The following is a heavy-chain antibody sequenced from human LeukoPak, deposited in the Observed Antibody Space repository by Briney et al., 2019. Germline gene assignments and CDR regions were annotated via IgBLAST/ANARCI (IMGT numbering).Heavy chain of an antibody. D-gene: IGHD3-22*01. V-gene: IGHV3-21*01. CDR3: ARDRHRYHYDGSGYPPY. CDR1: GFTFSSYA. J-gene: IGHJ4*02. Sequence: GGSLRLSCAASGFTFSSYAMSWVRQAPGKGLEWVSSISSSSTYLDYADSLKGRFTISRDNAKNSLYLQMNSLRAEDTAVYYCARDRHRYHYDGSGYPPYWGQGTLVTVSS. CDR2: ISSSSTYL.